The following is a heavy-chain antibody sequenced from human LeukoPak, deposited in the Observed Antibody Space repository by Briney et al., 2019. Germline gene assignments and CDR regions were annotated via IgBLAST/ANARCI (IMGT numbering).Heavy chain of an antibody. CDR3: ARQIGHYYGSGSSFYYYYYMDV. J-gene: IGHJ6*03. V-gene: IGHV5-51*01. CDR1: GYSFTSYW. Sequence: GESLKISCKGSGYSFTSYWIGWVRQMPGKGLEWMGIIYPGDSDTRYSPSFQGQVTISADKSISTAYLQWSSLKASDTAMYYCARQIGHYYGSGSSFYYYYYMDVWGKGTTVTISS. CDR2: IYPGDSDT. D-gene: IGHD3-10*01.